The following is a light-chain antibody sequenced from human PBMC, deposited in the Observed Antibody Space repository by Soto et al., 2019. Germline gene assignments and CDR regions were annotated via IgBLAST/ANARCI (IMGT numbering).Light chain of an antibody. J-gene: IGKJ1*01. CDR1: QSISSY. Sequence: DIQMTQSPFSLSASVGDRVTITCRASQSISSYLNWYQQKPGKAPTLLIYHASSLESGVPSRFSGSGSGTEFTLTISSLQPDDVATYYCQQYNTYLSFGQGTKV. CDR2: HAS. CDR3: QQYNTYLS. V-gene: IGKV1-5*01.